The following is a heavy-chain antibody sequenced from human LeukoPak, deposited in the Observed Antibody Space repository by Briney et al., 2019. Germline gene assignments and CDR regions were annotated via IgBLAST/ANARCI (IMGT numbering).Heavy chain of an antibody. Sequence: GGSLRLSCAASGFTSGSYWMNWVRQAPGKGLEWVAIIKQDGSQKFYLDSVRGRFTISTDTANNSPYLLMNSLRAEDTAVYYCARASLSSLLTFDYWGQGTLVTVSS. J-gene: IGHJ4*02. CDR1: GFTSGSYW. CDR2: IKQDGSQK. D-gene: IGHD2-15*01. V-gene: IGHV3-7*01. CDR3: ARASLSSLLTFDY.